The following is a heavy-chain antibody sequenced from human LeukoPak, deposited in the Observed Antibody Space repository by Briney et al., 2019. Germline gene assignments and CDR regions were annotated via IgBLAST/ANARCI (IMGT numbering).Heavy chain of an antibody. Sequence: ASVKVSCKASGYTFTGYYMHWVRQAPGQGLEWMGWINPKSGGTNYAQKFQGRVTMTRDTSISTAYMDLSRLRSDDTAVYYCARGVTARGFYYYMDVWGKGTTVTISS. V-gene: IGHV1-2*02. CDR2: INPKSGGT. D-gene: IGHD2-21*02. CDR1: GYTFTGYY. CDR3: ARGVTARGFYYYMDV. J-gene: IGHJ6*03.